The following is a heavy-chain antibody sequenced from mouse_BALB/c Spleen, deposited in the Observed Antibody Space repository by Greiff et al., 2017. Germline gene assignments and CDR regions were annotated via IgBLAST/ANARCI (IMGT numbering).Heavy chain of an antibody. D-gene: IGHD4-1*01. J-gene: IGHJ4*01. CDR3: ARELDDMDY. CDR2: IRNKANGYTT. CDR1: GFTFTDYY. V-gene: IGHV7-3*02. Sequence: EVKLMESGGGLVQPGGSLRLSCATSGFTFTDYYMSWVRQPPGKALEWLGFIRNKANGYTTEYSASVKGRFTISRDNSQSILYLQMNTLRAEDSATYYSARELDDMDYWGQGTSVTVSS.